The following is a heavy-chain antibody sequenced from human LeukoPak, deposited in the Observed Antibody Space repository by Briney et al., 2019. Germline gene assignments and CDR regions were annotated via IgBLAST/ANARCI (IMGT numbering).Heavy chain of an antibody. D-gene: IGHD1-26*01. CDR2: ISGSGSST. J-gene: IGHJ5*02. CDR1: GFTFSTYA. Sequence: GGSLRLSCAASGFTFSTYAMSWVRQAPGMGLEWVSAISGSGSSTYYADSVKGRFTISRDNAKNSLYLQMNSLRAEDTAVYYCARGFQGGSYINWFDPWGQGTLATVSS. CDR3: ARGFQGGSYINWFDP. V-gene: IGHV3-23*01.